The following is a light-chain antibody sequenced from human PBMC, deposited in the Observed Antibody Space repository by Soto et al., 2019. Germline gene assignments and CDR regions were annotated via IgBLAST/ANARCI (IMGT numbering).Light chain of an antibody. J-gene: IGLJ1*01. CDR1: SANIGNNF. CDR3: VSWDDSLSGLV. V-gene: IGLV1-47*02. Sequence: QSVLIQPPSASGTPGQRVTISCSGRSANIGNNFVCWYQQLPGTAPKLLIYSNNQRPSGVPDRFSGSKSGTSASLAISGLRSEDEGDYYCVSWDDSLSGLVFGTGTKVTVL. CDR2: SNN.